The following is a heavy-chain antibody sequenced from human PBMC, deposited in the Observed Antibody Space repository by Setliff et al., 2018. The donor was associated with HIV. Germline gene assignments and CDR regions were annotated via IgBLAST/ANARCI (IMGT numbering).Heavy chain of an antibody. CDR1: GGSIRSSNYY. J-gene: IGHJ4*02. D-gene: IGHD3-3*01. V-gene: IGHV4-39*07. CDR3: ARANFWSGYYGY. CDR2: LYYSGST. Sequence: PSETLSLTCTVSGGSIRSSNYYWGWIRQPPGKGLEWIGSLYYSGSTYYNPSLKSRVTISVDTSKNQFSLKRSSVTAADTAVYYCARANFWSGYYGYWGQGTLVTVSS.